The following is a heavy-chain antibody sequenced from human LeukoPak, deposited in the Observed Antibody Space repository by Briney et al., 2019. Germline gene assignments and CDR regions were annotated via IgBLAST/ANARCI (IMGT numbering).Heavy chain of an antibody. D-gene: IGHD7-27*01. CDR3: ARYRWGNAFDI. J-gene: IGHJ3*02. V-gene: IGHV3-66*01. CDR2: IYSGGST. Sequence: GGSLRLSCAASGFTVSSNYMSWVRQAPGKGLEWVSVIYSGGSTYYADSVKGRFTISRDNSKNTLYLQMNSLRAEDTAVYYCARYRWGNAFDIWGQGTMVTVSS. CDR1: GFTVSSNY.